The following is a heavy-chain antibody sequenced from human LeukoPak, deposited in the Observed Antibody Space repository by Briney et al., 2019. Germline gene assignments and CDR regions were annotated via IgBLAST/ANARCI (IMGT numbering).Heavy chain of an antibody. CDR2: ISGSGGST. CDR3: AKVGSTVVTIPYYFDY. D-gene: IGHD4-23*01. Sequence: GGSLRLSCAASGFTFSSYAMSWVRQAPGKGLEWVSAISGSGGSTYYADSVKGRFTISRDNSKNTLYLQMISLRAEDTAVYYCAKVGSTVVTIPYYFDYWGQGTLVTVSS. J-gene: IGHJ4*02. V-gene: IGHV3-23*01. CDR1: GFTFSSYA.